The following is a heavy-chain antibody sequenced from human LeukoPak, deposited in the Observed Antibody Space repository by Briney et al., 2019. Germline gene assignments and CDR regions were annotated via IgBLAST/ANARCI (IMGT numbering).Heavy chain of an antibody. D-gene: IGHD3-9*01. CDR1: GGSISSYY. CDR3: ARHGIFSYYDILTGYQYYFDY. Sequence: SETLSLTCAVYGGSISSYYWSWIRQPPGKGLEWIGYIYYSGSTNYNPSLKSRVTISVDTSKNQFSLKLSSVTAADTAVYYCARHGIFSYYDILTGYQYYFDYWGQGTLVTVSS. J-gene: IGHJ4*02. V-gene: IGHV4-59*08. CDR2: IYYSGST.